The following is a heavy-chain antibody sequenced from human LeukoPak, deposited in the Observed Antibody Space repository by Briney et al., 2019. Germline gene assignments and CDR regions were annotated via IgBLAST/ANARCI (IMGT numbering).Heavy chain of an antibody. V-gene: IGHV3-23*01. CDR3: AKALATAYYYYYMDV. CDR1: GFTFSSYA. Sequence: PGGSLRLSCAASGFTFSSYAMSWVRQAPGKRLEWVSAMSGSGGSTYYADSVKGRFTISRDNSKNTLSLQMNSLRAEDTAVYYCAKALATAYYYYYMDVWGKGTTVTVSS. D-gene: IGHD1-26*01. CDR2: MSGSGGST. J-gene: IGHJ6*03.